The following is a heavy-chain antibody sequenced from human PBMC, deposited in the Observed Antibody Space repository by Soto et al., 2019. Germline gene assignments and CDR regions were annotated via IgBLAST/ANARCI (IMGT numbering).Heavy chain of an antibody. J-gene: IGHJ3*01. CDR1: GFTVSSHY. D-gene: IGHD4-17*01. CDR2: LYASDST. CDR3: ATTVTRLIAFDV. V-gene: IGHV3-53*01. Sequence: PGGSLRLSCAASGFTVSSHYMSRVRQTPGKGLEWVSILYASDSTFYADSVEGRFTISRDNSKNTVYLQLNSLRAEDTAVYYCATTVTRLIAFDVWGQGTMVTVSS.